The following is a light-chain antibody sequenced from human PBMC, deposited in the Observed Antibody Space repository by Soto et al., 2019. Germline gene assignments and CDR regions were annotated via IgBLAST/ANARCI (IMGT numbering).Light chain of an antibody. CDR3: VTWDDSLRAAV. Sequence: QSVLTQPPSASGTPGHWVTISCSGGYSNVGVNYVYWYRQLPGAAPSLLIYKNDQRPSGVPARFSGSKSGSSASLAISGLRSEEEADYYCVTWDDSLRAAVFGGGTKVTVL. CDR2: KND. V-gene: IGLV1-47*01. CDR1: YSNVGVNY. J-gene: IGLJ2*01.